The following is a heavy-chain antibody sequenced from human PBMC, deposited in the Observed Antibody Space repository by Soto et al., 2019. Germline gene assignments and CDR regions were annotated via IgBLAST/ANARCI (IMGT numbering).Heavy chain of an antibody. D-gene: IGHD4-17*01. Sequence: EVQLLESGGGLVQPGGSLRLSCAASGFTFGGNAMSWVRQAPGKGLEWVSGLSGSGVSTYCAASVRGRFTISRDNWKNTLFRQMTSLRAEDTAVYYCAKSIGPDYGYSTWYFDLWGRGTLVTVSS. J-gene: IGHJ2*01. CDR1: GFTFGGNA. CDR2: LSGSGVST. CDR3: AKSIGPDYGYSTWYFDL. V-gene: IGHV3-23*01.